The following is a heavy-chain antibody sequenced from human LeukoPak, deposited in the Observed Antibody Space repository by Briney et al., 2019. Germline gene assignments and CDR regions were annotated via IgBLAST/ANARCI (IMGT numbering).Heavy chain of an antibody. J-gene: IGHJ6*02. D-gene: IGHD3-10*01. Sequence: GASVKVSCKASGYTFTSYGISWVRQAPGQGLEWMGWISAYNGNTNYAQKLQGRVTTTTDTSMSTAYMELRSLRSDDTAVYYCARSATNRDISASGSDYYYYGMDVWGQGTTVTVSS. CDR3: ARSATNRDISASGSDYYYYGMDV. CDR2: ISAYNGNT. V-gene: IGHV1-18*01. CDR1: GYTFTSYG.